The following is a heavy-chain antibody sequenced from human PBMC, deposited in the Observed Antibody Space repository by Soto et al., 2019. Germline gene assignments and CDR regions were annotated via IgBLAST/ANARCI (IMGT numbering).Heavy chain of an antibody. D-gene: IGHD3-10*01. CDR2: ISYSGST. CDR3: ARDRVLLWFGELPEYYYYGMDV. CDR1: GGSIGNYY. J-gene: IGHJ6*02. Sequence: SETLSLTCTVSGGSIGNYYWSWIRQPPGKGLECIGYISYSGSTKYNPSLKNRVTILRDTSKNQFSLTVTSVTAADTAVYYCARDRVLLWFGELPEYYYYGMDVWGQGTTVTVSS. V-gene: IGHV4-59*12.